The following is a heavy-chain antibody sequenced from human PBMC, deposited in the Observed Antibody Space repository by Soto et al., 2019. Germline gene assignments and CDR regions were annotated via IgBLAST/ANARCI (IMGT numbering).Heavy chain of an antibody. D-gene: IGHD4-4*01. J-gene: IGHJ6*02. Sequence: EVHLLESGGGLVQPGGSLRLSCAASGFTFSSYDMSWVRQAPGKGLDWVSVISGSGGGTYYADSVKGRFTISRDNSKNSLYRQMNSLRAEDTAVYYCVRQAKLTTVTANVGYYYGLDVWGQGTTVTVSS. V-gene: IGHV3-23*01. CDR2: ISGSGGGT. CDR1: GFTFSSYD. CDR3: VRQAKLTTVTANVGYYYGLDV.